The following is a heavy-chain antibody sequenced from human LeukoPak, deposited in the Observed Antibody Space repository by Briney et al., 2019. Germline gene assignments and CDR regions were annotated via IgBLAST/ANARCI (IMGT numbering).Heavy chain of an antibody. Sequence: SETLSLTYTLSGGSISGTSYYWCWIRQPPGKGLEWIGSIYYSGRTYYNPSLKSRVTISVDTSKKQFSLKLSSVTAADTAVYYCARHEDRNSWHVDYWGQGTLVTVSS. D-gene: IGHD6-13*01. J-gene: IGHJ4*02. V-gene: IGHV4-39*01. CDR3: ARHEDRNSWHVDY. CDR1: GGSISGTSYY. CDR2: IYYSGRT.